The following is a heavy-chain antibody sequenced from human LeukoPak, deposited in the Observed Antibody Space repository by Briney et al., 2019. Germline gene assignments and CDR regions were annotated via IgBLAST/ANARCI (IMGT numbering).Heavy chain of an antibody. D-gene: IGHD3-9*01. CDR3: PKTDYDILTGYYFGWFDP. V-gene: IGHV1-69*13. CDR2: IIPIFGTA. Sequence: SVKVSCKASGGTFSSYAISWVRQAPGQGLEWMGGIIPIFGTANYEQKFQGRVTITADESTSTAYMELSSLRSEDTAVFFCPKTDYDILTGYYFGWFDPWGQGTLVTVSS. CDR1: GGTFSSYA. J-gene: IGHJ5*02.